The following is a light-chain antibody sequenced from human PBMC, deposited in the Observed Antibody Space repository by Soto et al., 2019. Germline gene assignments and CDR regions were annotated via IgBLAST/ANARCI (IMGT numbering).Light chain of an antibody. CDR2: GAS. CDR3: QQYGSSLIT. J-gene: IGKJ5*01. Sequence: ESVLTQSPGTLSLSPGERATLSCRASQSVSSSYLAWYQQKPGQAPRLLIYGASSRATGIPDRFSGSGSGTDFTLTISRLEPEDFAVYYCQQYGSSLITFGQGTRLESK. CDR1: QSVSSSY. V-gene: IGKV3-20*01.